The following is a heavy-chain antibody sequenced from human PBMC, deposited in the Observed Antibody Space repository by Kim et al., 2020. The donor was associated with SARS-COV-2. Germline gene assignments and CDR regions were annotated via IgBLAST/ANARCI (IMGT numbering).Heavy chain of an antibody. Sequence: SVKVSCKASGGTFSSYAISWVRQAPEQGLEWMGRIIPILGIANYAQKFQGRVTITADKSTSTAYMELSSLRSEDTAVYYCARRDSSSREVDYWGQGTLVTVSS. CDR1: GGTFSSYA. V-gene: IGHV1-69*04. J-gene: IGHJ4*02. CDR3: ARRDSSSREVDY. CDR2: IIPILGIA. D-gene: IGHD6-13*01.